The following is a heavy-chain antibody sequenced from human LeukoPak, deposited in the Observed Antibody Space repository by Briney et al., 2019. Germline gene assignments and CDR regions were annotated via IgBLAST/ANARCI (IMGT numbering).Heavy chain of an antibody. CDR2: ISAYNGNT. CDR1: GYTFTSYG. J-gene: IGHJ6*02. D-gene: IGHD3-10*01. Sequence: GASVKVSCKASGYTFTSYGISWVRQAPGQGLEWMGWISAYNGNTNYAQKLQGRVTMTTDTSTSTAYMELRSLRSDDTAVYYCARNPVLLWFGGLADYYGMDVWGQGTTVTVSS. CDR3: ARNPVLLWFGGLADYYGMDV. V-gene: IGHV1-18*01.